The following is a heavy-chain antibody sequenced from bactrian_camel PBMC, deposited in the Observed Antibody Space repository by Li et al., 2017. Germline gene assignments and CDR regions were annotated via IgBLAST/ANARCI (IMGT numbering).Heavy chain of an antibody. CDR3: AANRWYGLGLETAKYDY. D-gene: IGHD5*01. J-gene: IGHJ4*01. V-gene: IGHV3S63*01. CDR2: MIPGAGST. Sequence: HVQLVESGGGSVQAGGSLRVSCAISGYTYRMGFFRQAPGKEREGVAVMIPGAGSTYYGASVKGRFTISRDVIKNMISLEMNSLKPDDTAMYVCAANRWYGLGLETAKYDYWGRGTQVTVS. CDR1: GYTYR.